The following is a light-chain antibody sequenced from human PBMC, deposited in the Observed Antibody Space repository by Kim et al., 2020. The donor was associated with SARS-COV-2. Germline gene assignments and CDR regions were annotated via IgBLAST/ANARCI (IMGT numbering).Light chain of an antibody. Sequence: APGETARSTCDGDNSGTKSVYWYQQKAGQTPVLLIYYDSRRPSGIPERFSGSNSGNTATLTVSRVEAGDEADYYCQVWDSSTDQVLFGGGTQLTVL. J-gene: IGLJ3*02. CDR2: YDS. V-gene: IGLV3-21*04. CDR3: QVWDSSTDQVL. CDR1: NSGTKS.